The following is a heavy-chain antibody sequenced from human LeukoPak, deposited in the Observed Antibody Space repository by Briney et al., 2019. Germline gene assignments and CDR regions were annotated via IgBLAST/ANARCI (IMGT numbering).Heavy chain of an antibody. V-gene: IGHV4-39*01. D-gene: IGHD2-15*01. J-gene: IGHJ6*03. CDR3: ASFYCSGGSCYQYYSYYYMDV. Sequence: PSETLSLTCTVSGGSISSSSYYWGWIRQPPGKGLEWIGSIYYSGSTYSNPSLQSRVTISVDTSKNQFSLKLNSVTAAGTAVYYCASFYCSGGSCYQYYSYYYMDVWGKGTTVTISS. CDR2: IYYSGST. CDR1: GGSISSSSYY.